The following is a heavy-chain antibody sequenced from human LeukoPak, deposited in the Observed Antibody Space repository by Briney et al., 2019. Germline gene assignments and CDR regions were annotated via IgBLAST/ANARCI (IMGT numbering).Heavy chain of an antibody. V-gene: IGHV3-7*01. J-gene: IGHJ4*02. D-gene: IGHD6-13*01. CDR1: GFTLSSYW. CDR3: ARDEQQLAVDY. Sequence: GGSLRLSCAASGFTLSSYWMSWVRQAPGKGLEWVANIKQDGSEEYYVDSVKGRFTISRDNAKNSLYLQMNSLRAEDTAVYYCARDEQQLAVDYWGQGTLVTVSS. CDR2: IKQDGSEE.